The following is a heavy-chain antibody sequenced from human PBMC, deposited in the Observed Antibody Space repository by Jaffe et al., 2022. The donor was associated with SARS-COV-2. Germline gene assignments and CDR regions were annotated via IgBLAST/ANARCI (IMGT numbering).Heavy chain of an antibody. CDR1: GFTFSNAW. Sequence: EVQLVESGGGLVKPGGSLRLSCAASGFTFSNAWMSWVRQAPGKGLEWVGRIKSKTDGGTTDYAAPVKGRFTISRDDSKNTLYLQMNSLKTEDTAVYYCTQHYYYDSSGFFYWGQGTLVTVSS. CDR3: TQHYYYDSSGFFY. CDR2: IKSKTDGGTT. V-gene: IGHV3-15*01. D-gene: IGHD3-22*01. J-gene: IGHJ4*02.